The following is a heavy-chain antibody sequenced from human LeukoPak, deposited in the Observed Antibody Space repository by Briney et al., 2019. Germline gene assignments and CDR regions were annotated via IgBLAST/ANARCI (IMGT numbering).Heavy chain of an antibody. Sequence: SETLSLTCTVSGGSISSSSYYWGWIRQPPGRGLEWIGSIYYSGSTYYNPSLKSRVTISVDTSKNQFSLKLSSVTAADTAVYYCARGGGVWGSYRVGAFDIWGQGTMVTVSS. J-gene: IGHJ3*02. CDR3: ARGGGVWGSYRVGAFDI. V-gene: IGHV4-39*07. CDR1: GGSISSSSYY. D-gene: IGHD3-16*02. CDR2: IYYSGST.